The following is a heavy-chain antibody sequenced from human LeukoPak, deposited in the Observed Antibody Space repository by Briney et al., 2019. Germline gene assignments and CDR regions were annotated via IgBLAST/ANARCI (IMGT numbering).Heavy chain of an antibody. J-gene: IGHJ5*02. CDR3: ARARGEDWSGYEMKGDNWFDP. CDR1: GGSISSSSYY. V-gene: IGHV4-39*01. CDR2: IYYSGST. D-gene: IGHD5-12*01. Sequence: SETLSLTCTVSGGSISSSSYYWGWIRQPPGKGLEWIGSIYYSGSTYYNPSLKSRVTISVDTSKNQFSLKLSSVTPEDTAVYYCARARGEDWSGYEMKGDNWFDPWGQGTLVTVSS.